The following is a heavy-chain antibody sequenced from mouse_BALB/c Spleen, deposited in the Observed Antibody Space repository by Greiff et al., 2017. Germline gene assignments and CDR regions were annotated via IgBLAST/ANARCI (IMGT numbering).Heavy chain of an antibody. J-gene: IGHJ4*01. CDR2: ISSGSSTI. D-gene: IGHD2-1*01. CDR3: ARGNYGRPMDY. V-gene: IGHV5-17*02. CDR1: GFTFSSFG. Sequence: EVKVVESGGGLVQPGGSRKLSCAASGFTFSSFGMHWVRQAPEKGLEWVAYISSGSSTIYYADTVKGRFTISRDNPKNTLFLQMTSLRSEDTAMYYCARGNYGRPMDYWGQGTSVTVSA.